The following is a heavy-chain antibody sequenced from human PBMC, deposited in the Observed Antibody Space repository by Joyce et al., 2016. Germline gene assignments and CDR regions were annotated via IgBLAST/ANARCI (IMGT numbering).Heavy chain of an antibody. D-gene: IGHD4-17*01. CDR2: IWDEGGNR. CDR3: ARGTAYGDYYYYYMDV. Sequence: QVQLAESGGGVVQPGRSLRLSCAASGFTFSTHAMHWVRQAPGKGLEWVAVIWDEGGNRYYADSLKGRFTISRDNSKNTLYLQMNSLRAEDTAVYYCARGTAYGDYYYYYMDVWGKGTTVTVSS. J-gene: IGHJ6*03. V-gene: IGHV3-33*01. CDR1: GFTFSTHA.